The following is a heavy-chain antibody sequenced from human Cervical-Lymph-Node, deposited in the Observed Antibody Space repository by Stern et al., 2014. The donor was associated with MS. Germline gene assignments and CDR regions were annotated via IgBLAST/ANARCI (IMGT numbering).Heavy chain of an antibody. CDR2: IYSSGST. CDR3: ARDTPPGVGALDP. V-gene: IGHV4-4*07. CDR1: GGSISNYY. D-gene: IGHD1-26*01. J-gene: IGHJ5*02. Sequence: QLQLQESGPGLVKPSETLSLTCTVSGGSISNYYWNWIRQPAGKGLEWIGRIYSSGSTNYNPSLKSRGTMSVEPSKNQFSLHLRSVTAADTAVYYCARDTPPGVGALDPWGQGTLVTVSS.